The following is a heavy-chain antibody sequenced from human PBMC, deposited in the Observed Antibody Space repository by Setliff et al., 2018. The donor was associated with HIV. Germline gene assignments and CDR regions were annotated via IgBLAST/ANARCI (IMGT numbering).Heavy chain of an antibody. CDR3: ARGPANGWSGH. CDR2: ISGHSDSS. J-gene: IGHJ4*02. V-gene: IGHV1-18*01. Sequence: ASVKVSCKASGGTFSSYAITWVRQAPGQGLAWMGWISGHSDSSKYEQRLQGRLTLSMDTSTSTAYMELRSLRSEDTAVYYCARGPANGWSGHWGQGTLVTVSS. CDR1: GGTFSSYA. D-gene: IGHD6-19*01.